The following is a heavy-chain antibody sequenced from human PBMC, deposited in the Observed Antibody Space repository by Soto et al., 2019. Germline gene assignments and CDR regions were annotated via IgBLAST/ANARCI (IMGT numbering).Heavy chain of an antibody. Sequence: QGQLLQSGAEVKKHGSSVKVSCKVSGGAFTNYSLNWVRHAPGQGLEWRGGIIPLHNTSNYSLKLLGRGSVTADISSNTVYMHLSGLTSDDTATYYCAIWSNWNPLYYRGMDVWGQGTTVTVSS. D-gene: IGHD1-20*01. CDR2: IIPLHNTS. CDR1: GGAFTNYS. V-gene: IGHV1-69*06. J-gene: IGHJ6*02. CDR3: AIWSNWNPLYYRGMDV.